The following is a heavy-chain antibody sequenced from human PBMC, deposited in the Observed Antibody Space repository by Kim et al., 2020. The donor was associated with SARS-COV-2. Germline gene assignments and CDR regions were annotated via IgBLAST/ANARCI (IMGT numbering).Heavy chain of an antibody. Sequence: VKCRFTISSDNYKNTLYLQMNSLRAEDTTVYYCARTYYDILTGYQGCPDYWGQGTLVTVSS. J-gene: IGHJ4*02. CDR3: ARTYYDILTGYQGCPDY. D-gene: IGHD3-9*01. V-gene: IGHV3-30*01.